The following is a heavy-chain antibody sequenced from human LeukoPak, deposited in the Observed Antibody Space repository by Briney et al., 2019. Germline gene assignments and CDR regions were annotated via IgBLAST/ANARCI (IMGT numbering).Heavy chain of an antibody. Sequence: SQTLSLTCAVSGGSISSGGYSWSWIRQPRGKGLEWIGYMYHSGSTYYNPSLKSRVTISVDRSKNQFSLKLSSVTAADTAVYYCARGGVRGASTFGSWGQGTLVTVSS. J-gene: IGHJ4*02. CDR2: MYHSGST. CDR1: GGSISSGGYS. CDR3: ARGGVRGASTFGS. D-gene: IGHD3-10*01. V-gene: IGHV4-30-2*01.